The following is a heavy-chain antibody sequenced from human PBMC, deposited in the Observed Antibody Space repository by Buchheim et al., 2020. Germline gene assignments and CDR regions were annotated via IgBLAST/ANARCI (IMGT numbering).Heavy chain of an antibody. J-gene: IGHJ6*02. CDR3: ARDSYGDYLNPPPYYYYGMDV. V-gene: IGHV1-69*06. Sequence: QVQLVQSGAEVKKPGSSVKVSCKASGGTFSSYAISWVRQAPGQGLEWMGGIIPIFGTANYAQKFQGRVTITADKSTSTAYMELSSLRSEDTAVYYCARDSYGDYLNPPPYYYYGMDVWGQGTT. CDR1: GGTFSSYA. D-gene: IGHD4-17*01. CDR2: IIPIFGTA.